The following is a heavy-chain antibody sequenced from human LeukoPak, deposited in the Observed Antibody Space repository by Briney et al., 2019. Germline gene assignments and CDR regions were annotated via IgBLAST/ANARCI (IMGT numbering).Heavy chain of an antibody. CDR3: ARGRFSNYYGSGSYYANYYYGMDV. CDR1: GGSFSGYY. J-gene: IGHJ6*02. Sequence: SETLSLTCAVYGGSFSGYYWSWIRQPPGKGLEWIGEINHSGSTNYNPSLKSRVTISVDTSKNQFSLKLSSVTAADTAVYYCARGRFSNYYGSGSYYANYYYGMDVWGQGTMVTVSS. CDR2: INHSGST. V-gene: IGHV4-34*01. D-gene: IGHD3-10*01.